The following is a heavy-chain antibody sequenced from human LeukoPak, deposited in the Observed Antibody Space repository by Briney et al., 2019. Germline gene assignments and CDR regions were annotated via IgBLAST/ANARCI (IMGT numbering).Heavy chain of an antibody. V-gene: IGHV4-34*01. Sequence: SETLSLTCAVYGGSFSGYYWSWIRQPPGKGLEWIGEINHSGSTNYNPSLKSRVTISVDTSKNQFSLKLSSVTAADTAVYYCARDGYSSSWYGVYYYMDVWGKGTTVTVSS. CDR2: INHSGST. CDR3: ARDGYSSSWYGVYYYMDV. J-gene: IGHJ6*03. D-gene: IGHD6-13*01. CDR1: GGSFSGYY.